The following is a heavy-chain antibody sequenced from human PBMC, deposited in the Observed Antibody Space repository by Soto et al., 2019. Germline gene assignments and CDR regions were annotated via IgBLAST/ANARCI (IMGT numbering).Heavy chain of an antibody. CDR2: IYYSGST. CDR1: GGSVSSGSYY. J-gene: IGHJ4*02. V-gene: IGHV4-61*01. Sequence: PSETLSLTCTVSGGSVSSGSYYWSWIRQPPGKGLEWIGYIYYSGSTNYNPSLKSRVTISVDTSKNQFSLKLSSVTAADTAVYYCARDHDGYNLDYWGQRTLVTVSS. CDR3: ARDHDGYNLDY. D-gene: IGHD5-12*01.